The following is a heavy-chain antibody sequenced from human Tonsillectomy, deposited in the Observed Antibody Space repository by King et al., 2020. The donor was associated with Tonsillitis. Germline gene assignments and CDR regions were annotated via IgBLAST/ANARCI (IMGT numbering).Heavy chain of an antibody. V-gene: IGHV3-21*01. CDR2: ISSSSSYI. CDR1: GFTFSTYS. Sequence: VQLVESGGGLVKPGGSLRLSCAASGFTFSTYSMNWVRQAPGKGLEWVSSISSSSSYIYYADSVKGRFTISRDNAKNSLYLQMNSLRAEETAVYYCARGIDYGDVAFDIWGQGTMVTVSS. J-gene: IGHJ3*02. D-gene: IGHD4-17*01. CDR3: ARGIDYGDVAFDI.